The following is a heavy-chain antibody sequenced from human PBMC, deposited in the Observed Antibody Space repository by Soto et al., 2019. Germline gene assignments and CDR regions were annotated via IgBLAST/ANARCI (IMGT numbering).Heavy chain of an antibody. Sequence: EVQLVESGGGLVQPGRSLRLSCAASGFTFDYYAMHWVRQAPGKGLEWVSGIRWNSGSICYADYVNGQFTISRDKAKNPLYLQMNSLKDANTALYYCATAASSSSGLGWFAPRGQGTLVTVYS. CDR1: GFTFDYYA. CDR3: ATAASSSSGLGWFAP. CDR2: IRWNSGSI. V-gene: IGHV3-9*01. J-gene: IGHJ5*02. D-gene: IGHD6-6*01.